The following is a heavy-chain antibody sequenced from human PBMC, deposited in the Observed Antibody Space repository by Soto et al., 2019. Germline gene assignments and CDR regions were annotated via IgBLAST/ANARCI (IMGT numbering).Heavy chain of an antibody. CDR3: ASPGIAAAGRGDYYYYYGMDV. CDR2: INAGNGNT. J-gene: IGHJ6*02. V-gene: IGHV1-3*01. CDR1: GYTFTSYA. Sequence: ASVKVSCKASGYTFTSYARHWVRQAPGQRLEWMGWINAGNGNTKYSQKFQGRVTITRDTSASTAYMELSSLRSEDTAVYYCASPGIAAAGRGDYYYYYGMDVWGQGTTVTVSS. D-gene: IGHD6-13*01.